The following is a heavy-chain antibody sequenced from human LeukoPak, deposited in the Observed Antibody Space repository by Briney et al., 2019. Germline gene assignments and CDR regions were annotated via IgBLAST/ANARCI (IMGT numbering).Heavy chain of an antibody. V-gene: IGHV3-48*03. D-gene: IGHD3-22*01. CDR1: GFTFSSYE. Sequence: GGSLRLSCAASGFTFSSYEINWVRQAPGKGLEWVSYISSSGSTIYYADSVKGRFTISRDNAKNSLYLQMNSLRAEDTAVYYCARDYYDSSGYILYFDYWGQGTLVTVSS. CDR2: ISSSGSTI. J-gene: IGHJ4*02. CDR3: ARDYYDSSGYILYFDY.